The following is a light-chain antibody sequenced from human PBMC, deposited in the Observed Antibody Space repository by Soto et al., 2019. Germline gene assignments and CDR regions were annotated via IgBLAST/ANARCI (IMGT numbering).Light chain of an antibody. V-gene: IGKV4-1*01. Sequence: DIVVTQSPESLAVSLGERATINCKSTQSVLLSSQNKNCITWYQQKPGQPPKVLIYWASTRNSGVPDRFSGSGSWTYFTRTISSLQAEDVSIYYWHQYCTIPRTFGQGTKVEIK. CDR3: HQYCTIPRT. J-gene: IGKJ1*01. CDR1: QSVLLSSQNKNC. CDR2: WAS.